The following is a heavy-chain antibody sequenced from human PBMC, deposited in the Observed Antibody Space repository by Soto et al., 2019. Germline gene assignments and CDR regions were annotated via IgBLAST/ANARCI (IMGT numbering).Heavy chain of an antibody. V-gene: IGHV4-59*08. Sequence: PSXTLSLTCTVSGGSVSSYYWGWIRQPPGKALEWTGYIYYSGSTKYNPSLKSRVTMSVDTSNNQFSLSVSSVTAADTAVYYCARHSNRNYGLYYFDFWGLGAPVTVSS. D-gene: IGHD4-4*01. J-gene: IGHJ4*02. CDR3: ARHSNRNYGLYYFDF. CDR2: IYYSGST. CDR1: GGSVSSYY.